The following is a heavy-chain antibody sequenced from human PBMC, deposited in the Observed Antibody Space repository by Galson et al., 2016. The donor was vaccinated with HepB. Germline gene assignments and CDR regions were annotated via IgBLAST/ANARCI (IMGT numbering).Heavy chain of an antibody. J-gene: IGHJ3*01. V-gene: IGHV3-23*01. CDR3: AREMPSRQFNFDV. D-gene: IGHD2-2*01. Sequence: SLRLSCADSGFTFSRCAMTWVRQAPGKGLEWVSAITDGGGETFYADSVKGRFSISRDNSKNTLYLQMNNLKAEDTAVYYCAREMPSRQFNFDVWGQGTMVTVSS. CDR1: GFTFSRCA. CDR2: ITDGGGET.